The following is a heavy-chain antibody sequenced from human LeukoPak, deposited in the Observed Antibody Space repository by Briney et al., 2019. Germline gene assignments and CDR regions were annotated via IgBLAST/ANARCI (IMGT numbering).Heavy chain of an antibody. CDR1: GGSISSGGYS. CDR2: IYHSGST. Sequence: PSQTLSLTCAVSGGSISSGGYSWSWVRQPPGEGLEWVGYIYHSGSTYYNPSLQSRVTISLDRSKNQFSLKLSSMTAADTAVYYCASRDAPPGYYYYMDVWGIGTTVTVSS. J-gene: IGHJ6*03. CDR3: ASRDAPPGYYYYMDV. D-gene: IGHD2-2*01. V-gene: IGHV4-30-2*01.